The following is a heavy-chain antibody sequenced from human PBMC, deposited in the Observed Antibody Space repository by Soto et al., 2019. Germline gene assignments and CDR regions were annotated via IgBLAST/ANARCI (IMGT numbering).Heavy chain of an antibody. Sequence: GGSLRLSCAASGFTFSSYWMSWVRQAPGKGLEWVANIKQDGSEKYYVDSVKGRFTISRDNAKNSLYLQMNGLRAEDTAVYYCVTMVRGVTPDYYYYYYMDVWGKGTTVTVSS. V-gene: IGHV3-7*01. CDR2: IKQDGSEK. CDR3: VTMVRGVTPDYYYYYYMDV. D-gene: IGHD3-10*01. J-gene: IGHJ6*03. CDR1: GFTFSSYW.